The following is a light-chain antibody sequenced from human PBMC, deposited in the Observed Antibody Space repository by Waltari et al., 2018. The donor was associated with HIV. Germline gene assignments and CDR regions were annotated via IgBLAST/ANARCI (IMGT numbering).Light chain of an antibody. J-gene: IGLJ2*01. CDR3: TSYTSTTSVI. V-gene: IGLV2-14*02. Sequence: QSALTQPASVSGSRGQSITISCTGTSSDVGNYNLFSWYQQHPGKAPKLIIYEVSNRPSGVSNRFSGSKSGNTASLTISGLQAEDEADYYCTSYTSTTSVIFGGGTRLTV. CDR2: EVS. CDR1: SSDVGNYNL.